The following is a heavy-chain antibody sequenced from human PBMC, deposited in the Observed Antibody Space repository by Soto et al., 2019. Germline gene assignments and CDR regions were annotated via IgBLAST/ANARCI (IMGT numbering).Heavy chain of an antibody. Sequence: GSLRLSCAASGFTFSSYSMNWVRQAPGKGLEWVSSISSSSSYIYYADSVKGRFTISRDNAKNSLYLQMNSLRAEDTAVYYCARDDHLHYDSSGYPFDYWGQGTLVTVSS. V-gene: IGHV3-21*01. CDR3: ARDDHLHYDSSGYPFDY. J-gene: IGHJ4*02. CDR2: ISSSSSYI. CDR1: GFTFSSYS. D-gene: IGHD3-22*01.